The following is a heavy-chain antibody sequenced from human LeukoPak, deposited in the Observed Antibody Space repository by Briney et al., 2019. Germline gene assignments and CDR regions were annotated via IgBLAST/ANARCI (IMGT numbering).Heavy chain of an antibody. CDR2: IIPILGIA. CDR3: ARVAGGAFGELSRASDY. Sequence: SVKVSCKASGGTFSSYAISWVRQAPGQGLEWMGRIIPILGIANYAQKFQGRVTITADKSTSTAYMELSSLRSEDTAAYYCARVAGGAFGELSRASDYWGQGTLVTVSS. J-gene: IGHJ4*02. D-gene: IGHD3-10*01. CDR1: GGTFSSYA. V-gene: IGHV1-69*04.